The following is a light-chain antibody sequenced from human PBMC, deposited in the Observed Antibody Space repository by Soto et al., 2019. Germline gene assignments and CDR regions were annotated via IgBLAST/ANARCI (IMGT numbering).Light chain of an antibody. CDR1: QSVSNN. J-gene: IGKJ1*01. Sequence: EIVMTKSPATLSASPGERATLSCRASQSVSNNSAWYHQKPGQAPRLLIYGASTRATGIPARFSGSESGTEFTLTISSLQPEDFAVYYCQQYNNWWTFGQGTKVQIK. V-gene: IGKV3-15*01. CDR3: QQYNNWWT. CDR2: GAS.